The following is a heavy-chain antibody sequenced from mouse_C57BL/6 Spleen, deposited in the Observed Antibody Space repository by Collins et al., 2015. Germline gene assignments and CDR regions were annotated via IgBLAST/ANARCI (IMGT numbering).Heavy chain of an antibody. CDR3: ARGNYGSSYGFAY. Sequence: QVQVQPGAELVKPGASVKLSCKASGYTFTSYWMHWVKQRPGQGLEWIGMIHPNSGSTNYNEKFKSKATLTVDKSSSTAYMQLSSLTSEDSAVYYCARGNYGSSYGFAYWGQGTPVTVSA. CDR2: IHPNSGST. J-gene: IGHJ3*01. D-gene: IGHD1-1*01. V-gene: IGHV1-64*01. CDR1: GYTFTSYW.